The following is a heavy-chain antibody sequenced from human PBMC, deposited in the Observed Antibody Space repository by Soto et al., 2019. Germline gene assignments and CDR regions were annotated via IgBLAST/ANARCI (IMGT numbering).Heavy chain of an antibody. Sequence: QEQLVESGGGVVQPGGSLRLSCTASGFTFSTYGMHWVRQAPGKGLEWVAVIWYDGGNKYYADSVKGRFIISRDNSKNTLYLQMNGLGAEDTAIYYCARRSEPRGIWSRYTLDYGLDVWGQGTTVTVSS. CDR3: ARRSEPRGIWSRYTLDYGLDV. D-gene: IGHD3-3*01. CDR2: IWYDGGNK. J-gene: IGHJ6*02. V-gene: IGHV3-33*01. CDR1: GFTFSTYG.